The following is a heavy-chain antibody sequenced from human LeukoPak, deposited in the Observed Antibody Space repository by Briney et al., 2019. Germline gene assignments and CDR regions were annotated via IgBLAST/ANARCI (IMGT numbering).Heavy chain of an antibody. J-gene: IGHJ3*02. V-gene: IGHV1-8*01. CDR1: GYTFTSYD. Sequence: ASVKVSCKASGYTFTSYDINWVRQATGQGLEWMGWMNPNGGNTGYAQKFQGRVTMTRNTSISTAYMELSSLRSEDTAVYYCARRLRSSWYYDAFDIWGQGTMVTVSS. CDR3: ARRLRSSWYYDAFDI. D-gene: IGHD6-13*01. CDR2: MNPNGGNT.